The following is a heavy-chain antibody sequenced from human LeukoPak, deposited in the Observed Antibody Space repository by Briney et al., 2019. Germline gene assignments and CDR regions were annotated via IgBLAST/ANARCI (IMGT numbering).Heavy chain of an antibody. CDR3: ARDWGRRFDY. Sequence: GGSLRLSCAASGVTFSSDWMTSVRQAPGEGLGWVANIKAEGSGKYYLDSVKGRFTMSRDNAKNSLYLQMNSLRVEDTAVYYCARDWGRRFDYWGQGTLVTVSS. CDR2: IKAEGSGK. V-gene: IGHV3-7*01. J-gene: IGHJ4*02. CDR1: GVTFSSDW. D-gene: IGHD3-16*01.